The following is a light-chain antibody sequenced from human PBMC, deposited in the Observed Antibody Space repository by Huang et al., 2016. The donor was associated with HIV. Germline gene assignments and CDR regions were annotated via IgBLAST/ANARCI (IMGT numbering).Light chain of an antibody. CDR3: QQYFSIPYT. J-gene: IGKJ2*01. V-gene: IGKV4-1*01. CDR1: QNILYSSNSKNY. Sequence: DIVMTQSPDSLAVSLGERDTINCKSSQNILYSSNSKNYLAWYQQKLGQPPKLVISGASTLETGVPDRFRGSGSGTDFTLTISSLQAEDVAVYYCQQYFSIPYTFGQGTKLEI. CDR2: GAS.